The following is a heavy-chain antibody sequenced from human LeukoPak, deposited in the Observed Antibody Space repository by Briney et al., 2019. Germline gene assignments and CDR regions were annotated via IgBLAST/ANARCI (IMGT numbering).Heavy chain of an antibody. CDR2: IIPIFGTA. CDR1: GGTFSSYA. D-gene: IGHD3-10*01. Sequence: SVKVSCKASGGTFSSYAISWVRQAPGQGLELMGGIIPIFGTANYAQKFQGRVTITADKSTSTAYMELSSLRSEDTAVYYCARSVSGSYKPFDYWGQGTLVTVSS. V-gene: IGHV1-69*06. CDR3: ARSVSGSYKPFDY. J-gene: IGHJ4*02.